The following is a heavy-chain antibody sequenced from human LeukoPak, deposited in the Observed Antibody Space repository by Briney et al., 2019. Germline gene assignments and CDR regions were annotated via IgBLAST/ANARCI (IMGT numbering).Heavy chain of an antibody. Sequence: NPSETLSLTCAVYGGSFSGYYWSWIRQPPGKGLEWIGEINHSGSTNYNPSLKSRVTISVDTSKNQFSLKLSSVTAADTAVYYCARGPLRGDDFWSGYYHPFYGMDVWGQGTTVTVSS. V-gene: IGHV4-34*01. J-gene: IGHJ6*02. CDR1: GGSFSGYY. CDR3: ARGPLRGDDFWSGYYHPFYGMDV. CDR2: INHSGST. D-gene: IGHD3-3*01.